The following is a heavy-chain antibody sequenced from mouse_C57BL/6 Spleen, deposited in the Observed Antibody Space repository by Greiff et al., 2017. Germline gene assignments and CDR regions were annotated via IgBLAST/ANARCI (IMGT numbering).Heavy chain of an antibody. CDR3: ARGGYWYFDV. CDR1: GYTFTDYN. J-gene: IGHJ1*03. Sequence: EVQGVESGPELVKPGASVKMSCKASGYTFTDYNMHWVKQSHGKSLEWIGYINPNNGGTSYNQKFKGKATLTVNKSSSTAYMELRSLTSEDSAVYYCARGGYWYFDVWGTGTTVTVSS. CDR2: INPNNGGT. V-gene: IGHV1-22*01.